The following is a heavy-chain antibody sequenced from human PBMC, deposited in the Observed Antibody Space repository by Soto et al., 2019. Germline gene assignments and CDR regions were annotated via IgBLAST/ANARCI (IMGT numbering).Heavy chain of an antibody. V-gene: IGHV4-34*01. Sequence: QVQLRQWGAGLLKPSETLSLTCAVYGGSFSGYYWSWIRQPPGKGLEWIGEINHSGSTNYNPSLKSRVTISVDTSKNQFSLKLSSVTAADTAVYYCARQADYYDSSGYDYWGQGTLVTVSS. J-gene: IGHJ4*02. D-gene: IGHD3-22*01. CDR3: ARQADYYDSSGYDY. CDR2: INHSGST. CDR1: GGSFSGYY.